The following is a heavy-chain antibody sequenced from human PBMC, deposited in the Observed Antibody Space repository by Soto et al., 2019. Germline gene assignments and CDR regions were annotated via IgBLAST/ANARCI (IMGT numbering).Heavy chain of an antibody. CDR2: VSPSGTT. J-gene: IGHJ6*02. CDR3: ARDRGSYGMDV. Sequence: QVQLQESGPGLVKPSQTLSLTCTVSGDSISVGYYWSWIRQHPGKGLEWIGYVSPSGTTYYNPSLKSRVSMSTDTSKNQFSLEVSSVTAADTAVYYCARDRGSYGMDVWGQGTTVTVSS. CDR1: GDSISVGYY. V-gene: IGHV4-31*03.